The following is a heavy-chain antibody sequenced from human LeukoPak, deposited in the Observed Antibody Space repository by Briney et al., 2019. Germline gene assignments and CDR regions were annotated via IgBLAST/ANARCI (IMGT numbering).Heavy chain of an antibody. V-gene: IGHV4-34*01. D-gene: IGHD6-13*01. CDR2: INHSGST. CDR1: GGSFSGYY. CDR3: ARESSWYDNWFDP. J-gene: IGHJ5*02. Sequence: SSETLSLTCAVYGGSFSGYYWSWIRRPPGKGLEWIGEINHSGSTNYNPSLKSRVTISVDTSKNQFSLKLSSVTAADTAVYYCARESSWYDNWFDPWGQGTLVTVSS.